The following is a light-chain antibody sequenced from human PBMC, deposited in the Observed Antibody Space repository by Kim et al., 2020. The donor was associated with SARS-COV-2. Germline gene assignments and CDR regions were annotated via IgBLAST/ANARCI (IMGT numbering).Light chain of an antibody. Sequence: EKVMTQSPATLSLSPGERATLSCRASQSVNINLAWYQQNPGQAPRLLIYEASTRATGIPARFSGSGSGTEFTLTISSLQSEDFVVYYCQQYNDSPLTFGGGTKVDIK. CDR3: QQYNDSPLT. V-gene: IGKV3-15*01. J-gene: IGKJ4*01. CDR1: QSVNIN. CDR2: EAS.